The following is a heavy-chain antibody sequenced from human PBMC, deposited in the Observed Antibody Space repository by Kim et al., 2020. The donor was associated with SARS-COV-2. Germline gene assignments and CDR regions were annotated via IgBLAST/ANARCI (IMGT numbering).Heavy chain of an antibody. D-gene: IGHD3-22*01. CDR3: TRAFDSSGYPVFGY. Sequence: GGSLRLSCTASGFTIGDYAMSWVRQAPGKGLEWVGFIRSKDYGGTTEYAASVKGRFTISRDDSKSIAYQQMNSLKTEDTAVYYCTRAFDSSGYPVFGYWGQGALVTVSS. CDR2: IRSKDYGGTT. CDR1: GFTIGDYA. V-gene: IGHV3-49*04. J-gene: IGHJ4*02.